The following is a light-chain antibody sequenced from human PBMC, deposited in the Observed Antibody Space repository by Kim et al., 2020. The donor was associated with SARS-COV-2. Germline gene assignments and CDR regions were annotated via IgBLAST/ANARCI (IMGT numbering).Light chain of an antibody. V-gene: IGKV1-6*01. J-gene: IGKJ1*01. CDR1: QGIGRD. Sequence: VSVGDRVTIPCRASQGIGRDLAWYQQKPGKAPRLLIFAASSLQTGVPSRFSGSGSGTDFTLTISSLQPDDFATYYCLQGYSYSWTFGQGTKVDIK. CDR2: AAS. CDR3: LQGYSYSWT.